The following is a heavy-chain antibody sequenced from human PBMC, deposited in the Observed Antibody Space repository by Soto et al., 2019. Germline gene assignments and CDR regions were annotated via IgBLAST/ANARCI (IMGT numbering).Heavy chain of an antibody. CDR3: ARTPLYYDFWSGPHPYY. CDR1: GFTFSNAW. V-gene: IGHV3-15*01. D-gene: IGHD3-3*01. J-gene: IGHJ4*02. Sequence: GGSLRLSCAASGFTFSNAWMSWVRQAPGKGLEWVGRIKSKTDGGTTDYAAPVKGRFTISRDNSKNTLYLQMNSLKAEDTAVYYCARTPLYYDFWSGPHPYYWGQGTLVTSPQ. CDR2: IKSKTDGGTT.